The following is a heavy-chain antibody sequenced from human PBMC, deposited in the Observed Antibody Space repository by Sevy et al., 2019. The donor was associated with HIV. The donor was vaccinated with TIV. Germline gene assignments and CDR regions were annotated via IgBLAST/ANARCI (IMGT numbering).Heavy chain of an antibody. CDR2: IYYSGST. V-gene: IGHV4-39*01. CDR3: ARRQQLELNFDY. D-gene: IGHD6-13*01. CDR1: GGSISSSSYY. Sequence: SETQSLTCTVSGGSISSSSYYWGWIRQPPGKGLEWIGSIYYSGSTYYNPSLKSRVTISVDTSKNQFSLKLSSVTAADTAVYYCARRQQLELNFDYWGQGTLVTVSS. J-gene: IGHJ4*02.